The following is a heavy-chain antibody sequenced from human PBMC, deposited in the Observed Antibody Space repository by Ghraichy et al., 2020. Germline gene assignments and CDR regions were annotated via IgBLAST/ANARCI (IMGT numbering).Heavy chain of an antibody. CDR2: INPNSGGT. Sequence: ASVKVSCKASGYTFTGYYMHWVRQAPGQGLEWMGWINPNSGGTNYAQKFQGRVTMTRDTSISTAYMELSRLRSDDTAVYYCARDWRSSWYLGRRPGGDAFDIWGQGTMVTVSS. CDR3: ARDWRSSWYLGRRPGGDAFDI. V-gene: IGHV1-2*02. J-gene: IGHJ3*02. CDR1: GYTFTGYY. D-gene: IGHD6-13*01.